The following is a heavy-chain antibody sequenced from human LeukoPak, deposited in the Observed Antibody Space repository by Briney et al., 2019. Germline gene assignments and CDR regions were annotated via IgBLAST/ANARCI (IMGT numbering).Heavy chain of an antibody. J-gene: IGHJ4*02. Sequence: ASVKVSCKASGYTLTDSYMHWVRQALGQGLEWLAWINPNSGDTNYAQKFQGRVTVTSDTSISTAYMELSGLTSDDTAVYFCAREEQYRNYFDHWGQGTLVTVSS. CDR3: AREEQYRNYFDH. D-gene: IGHD1/OR15-1a*01. CDR1: GYTLTDSY. CDR2: INPNSGDT. V-gene: IGHV1-2*02.